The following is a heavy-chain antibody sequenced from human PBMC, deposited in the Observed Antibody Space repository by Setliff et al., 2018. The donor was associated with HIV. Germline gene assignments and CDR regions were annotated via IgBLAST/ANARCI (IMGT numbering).Heavy chain of an antibody. CDR1: GFTVSSNY. V-gene: IGHV3-66*02. Sequence: GGPLRLSCAASGFTVSSNYMSWVRQAPGKGLEWVSVIYIDGSTYYADSVRGRFTISRDNYKNTLYLQMKSLRAEDTAVYYCAREEPPADFHFWSGRLADWGQGSLVTVSS. CDR3: AREEPPADFHFWSGRLAD. J-gene: IGHJ4*02. D-gene: IGHD3-3*02. CDR2: IYIDGST.